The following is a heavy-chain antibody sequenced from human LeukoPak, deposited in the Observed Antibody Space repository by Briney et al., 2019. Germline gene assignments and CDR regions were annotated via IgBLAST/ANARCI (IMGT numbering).Heavy chain of an antibody. Sequence: GGSLRLSCAASGFTVSSNCMSWVRQAPGKGLEWVSVIYSGGSTYYADSVKGRFTISRDNSKNTLYLQMNSLRAEDTAVYYCARQFVDYGGYFDYWGQGTLVTVSS. J-gene: IGHJ4*02. D-gene: IGHD4-23*01. V-gene: IGHV3-53*01. CDR2: IYSGGST. CDR3: ARQFVDYGGYFDY. CDR1: GFTVSSNC.